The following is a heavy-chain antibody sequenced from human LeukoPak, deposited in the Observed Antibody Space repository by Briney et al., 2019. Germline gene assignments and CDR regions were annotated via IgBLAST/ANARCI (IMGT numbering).Heavy chain of an antibody. CDR3: ARDRQPHSSSWPWSYYYYYCIYF. CDR2: ISAYNGNT. J-gene: IGHJ6*02. D-gene: IGHD6-13*01. V-gene: IGHV1-18*01. CDR1: GYTFTSYG. Sequence: ASVNVSCKASGYTFTSYGISWVRQAPGQGLEWMGWISAYNGNTNYAQKLQGRVTMTTDTSTSPPYIQLLSLTSDDPAVYYCARDRQPHSSSWPWSYYYYYCIYFLGQGTTLTVSS.